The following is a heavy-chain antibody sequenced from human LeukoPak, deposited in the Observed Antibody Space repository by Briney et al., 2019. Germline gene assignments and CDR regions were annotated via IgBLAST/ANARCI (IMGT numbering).Heavy chain of an antibody. CDR2: INHSGST. Sequence: SETLSLTCAVYGGSFSGYYWSWIRQPPGKGLDWIGEINHSGSTNYNPSLKSRVTISVDTSKNQFSLKLSSVTAADTAVYYCASGGDWFDPWGQGTLVTVSS. J-gene: IGHJ5*02. CDR3: ASGGDWFDP. V-gene: IGHV4-34*01. CDR1: GGSFSGYY.